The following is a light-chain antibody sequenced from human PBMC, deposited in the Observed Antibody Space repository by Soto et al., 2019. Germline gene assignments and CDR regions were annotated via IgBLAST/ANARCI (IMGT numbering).Light chain of an antibody. CDR1: SSDVGGYNL. Sequence: QSALTQPASVSGSPGQSITSSCTGASSDVGGYNLVSWYQQHPGKAPKLMIYEVSKRPSGVSNRFSGSQSGNTASLTISGLQAGDEADYYCCLYAGSSTFAFGGGTKLTVL. CDR3: CLYAGSSTFA. CDR2: EVS. J-gene: IGLJ2*01. V-gene: IGLV2-23*02.